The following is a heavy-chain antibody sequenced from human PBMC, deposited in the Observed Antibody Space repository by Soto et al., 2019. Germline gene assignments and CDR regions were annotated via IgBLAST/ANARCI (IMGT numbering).Heavy chain of an antibody. CDR3: VRDLLGSGGHFDY. Sequence: GGSLRLSCAASGFTFTSFAVSWVRQAPGKGLEWVSAISGSGGATYYADSVKGRFTVSRDNSRNTVYLQMNSLRAEDTAVYHCVRDLLGSGGHFDYWGQGTPVTVSS. J-gene: IGHJ4*02. CDR1: GFTFTSFA. CDR2: ISGSGGAT. D-gene: IGHD7-27*01. V-gene: IGHV3-23*01.